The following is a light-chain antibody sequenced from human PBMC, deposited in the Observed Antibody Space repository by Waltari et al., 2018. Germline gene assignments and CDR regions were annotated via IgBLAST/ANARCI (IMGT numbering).Light chain of an antibody. V-gene: IGKV2-28*01. CDR2: MGS. CDR3: MQSLQTLWT. J-gene: IGKJ1*01. CDR1: QSLLHRNGKNY. Sequence: DIVVTQSPLSLPVTPGEPASISCRSSQSLLHRNGKNYLDWYLQKPGQSPQLLIYMGSNRAAEVPDRFSSSGSGTDFPLRISRVEAADVGVYYCMQSLQTLWTFGPGTKVEIK.